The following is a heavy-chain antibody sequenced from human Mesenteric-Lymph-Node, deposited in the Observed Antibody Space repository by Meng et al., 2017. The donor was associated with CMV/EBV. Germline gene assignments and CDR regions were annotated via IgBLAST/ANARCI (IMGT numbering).Heavy chain of an antibody. CDR3: ARDIPRRRVEFWSETWVGGMDV. Sequence: GESLKISCAASGFTFSSYWMHWVRQAPGKGLVWVSRINTDGRSTDYADSVKGRFTISRDNAKNTLYLQMNSLRAEDTAVYYCARDIPRRRVEFWSETWVGGMDVWGQGTTVTVSS. D-gene: IGHD3-3*01. V-gene: IGHV3-74*01. J-gene: IGHJ6*02. CDR1: GFTFSSYW. CDR2: INTDGRST.